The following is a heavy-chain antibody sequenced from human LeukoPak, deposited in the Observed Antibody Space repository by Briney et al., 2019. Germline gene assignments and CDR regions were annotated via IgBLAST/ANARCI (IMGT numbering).Heavy chain of an antibody. Sequence: QPGGSLRLSCAASGFTVSSTYMSWVRQAPGKGLEWVSVIYKDGKIYYIDSVKGRFTISRDTSKNTLYLQMNSLRAEDSAVYYCATDRERDPSVYYLVGGQGTLITVSS. V-gene: IGHV3-53*01. CDR2: IYKDGKI. D-gene: IGHD3-22*01. CDR1: GFTVSSTY. J-gene: IGHJ4*02. CDR3: ATDRERDPSVYYLV.